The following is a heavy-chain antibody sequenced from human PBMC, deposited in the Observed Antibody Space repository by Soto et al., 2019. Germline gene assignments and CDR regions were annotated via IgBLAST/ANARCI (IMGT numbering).Heavy chain of an antibody. V-gene: IGHV4-59*08. Sequence: SETLSLTCTVSGGSISSYYWTWIRQPPGKELEWIGHISYTGSTNYNPSLKSRVSISVDTSKSQFSLKMSSVTAADTAVFYCARLSTADYVYYYYYGMDVWGQGTTVTVSS. CDR1: GGSISSYY. D-gene: IGHD4-17*01. CDR2: ISYTGST. J-gene: IGHJ6*02. CDR3: ARLSTADYVYYYYYGMDV.